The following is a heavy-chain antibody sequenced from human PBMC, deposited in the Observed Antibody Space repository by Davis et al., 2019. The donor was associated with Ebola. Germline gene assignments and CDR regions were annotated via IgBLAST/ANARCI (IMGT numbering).Heavy chain of an antibody. J-gene: IGHJ4*01. CDR1: GFTFNDAW. V-gene: IGHV3-15*01. CDR3: GSGGGTFDY. CDR2: IRSRIEGATT. D-gene: IGHD1-1*01. Sequence: PGGSLRLSCAASGFTFNDAWMSWVRQAPGEGLEWVGRIRSRIEGATTDYAASVKGRFTISRDDSKNTLYLQMNSLKTEGTAVYYCGSGGGTFDYWGQGTLVTVSS.